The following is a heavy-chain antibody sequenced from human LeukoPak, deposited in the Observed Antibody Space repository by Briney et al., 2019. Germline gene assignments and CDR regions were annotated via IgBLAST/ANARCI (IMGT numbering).Heavy chain of an antibody. V-gene: IGHV7-4-1*02. CDR3: ARDKSYDYYYYYYMDV. CDR2: INTNTGNP. CDR1: GYTFTSYA. J-gene: IGHJ6*03. Sequence: GASVKVSCKASGYTFTSYAMNWVRQAPGQGLKWMGWINTNTGNPTYAQGFTGRFVFSLDTSVSTAYLQISSLKAEDTAVYYCARDKSYDYYYYYYMDVWGKGTTVTVSS. D-gene: IGHD1-26*01.